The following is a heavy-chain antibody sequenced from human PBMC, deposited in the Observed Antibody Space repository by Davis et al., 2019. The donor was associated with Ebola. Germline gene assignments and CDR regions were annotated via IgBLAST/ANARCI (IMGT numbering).Heavy chain of an antibody. V-gene: IGHV4-4*02. CDR2: IYHSGST. Sequence: MPSETLSLTCAVSGGSISSSNWWSWVRQPPGKGLEWIGEIYHSGSTNYNPSLKSRVTISVDKSKNQFSLKLSSVTAADTAVYYCARAYRQLDYFDYWGQGTLVTVSS. J-gene: IGHJ4*02. D-gene: IGHD6-6*01. CDR3: ARAYRQLDYFDY. CDR1: GGSISSSNW.